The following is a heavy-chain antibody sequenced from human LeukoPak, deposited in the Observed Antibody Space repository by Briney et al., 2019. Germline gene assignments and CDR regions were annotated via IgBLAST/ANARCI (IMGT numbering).Heavy chain of an antibody. D-gene: IGHD3-10*01. CDR1: GGSIASGDYH. CDR2: IHDSGST. V-gene: IGHV4-30-4*01. Sequence: PSETLSLTCSVSGGSIASGDYHWNWVRQPPGEGLEWIGFIHDSGSTYYNPSLKSRIIISRDLSKKQFSLKLSSVTAADTAVYYCARGFGAGNYYYGWFDPWGQGTLVTVSS. CDR3: ARGFGAGNYYYGWFDP. J-gene: IGHJ5*02.